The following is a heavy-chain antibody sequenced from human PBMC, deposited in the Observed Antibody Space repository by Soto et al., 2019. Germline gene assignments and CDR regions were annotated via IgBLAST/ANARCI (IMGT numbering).Heavy chain of an antibody. Sequence: ASVKVSCKASGYTFTGYYMLWVRQAPGQGLEWMGWINPNSGGTNYAQKFQGWVTMTRDTSISTAYMELSRLRSDDTAVYYCERGLYRSTRIYGMDVWGQGTTVTVSS. D-gene: IGHD6-13*01. V-gene: IGHV1-2*04. CDR3: ERGLYRSTRIYGMDV. J-gene: IGHJ6*02. CDR2: INPNSGGT. CDR1: GYTFTGYY.